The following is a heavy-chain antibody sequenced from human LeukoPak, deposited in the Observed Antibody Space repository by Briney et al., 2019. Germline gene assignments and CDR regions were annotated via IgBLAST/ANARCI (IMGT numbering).Heavy chain of an antibody. J-gene: IGHJ4*02. V-gene: IGHV3-43*02. CDR3: ARESGKFDY. Sequence: PGGSLRLSCVASGLPIADFAMHWVRQAPGKGLEWVSRISGDGVSTFYADSVKGRFSISRDNSKNSLSLEMNSLRTEDTAMYYCARESGKFDYWGQGTLVAVSS. CDR2: ISGDGVST. CDR1: GLPIADFA.